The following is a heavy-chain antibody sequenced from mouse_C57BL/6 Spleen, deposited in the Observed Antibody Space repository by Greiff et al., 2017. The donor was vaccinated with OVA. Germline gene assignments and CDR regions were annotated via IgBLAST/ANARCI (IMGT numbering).Heavy chain of an antibody. Sequence: EVKLMESGEGLVKPGGSLKLSCAASGFTFSSYAMSWVRQTPEKRLEWVAYISSGGDYIYYADTVKGRFTISRDNARNTLYLQMSSLKSEDTAMYYCTRGDYDRDMDYWGQGTSVTVSS. CDR1: GFTFSSYA. V-gene: IGHV5-9-1*02. CDR3: TRGDYDRDMDY. CDR2: ISSGGDYI. J-gene: IGHJ4*01. D-gene: IGHD2-4*01.